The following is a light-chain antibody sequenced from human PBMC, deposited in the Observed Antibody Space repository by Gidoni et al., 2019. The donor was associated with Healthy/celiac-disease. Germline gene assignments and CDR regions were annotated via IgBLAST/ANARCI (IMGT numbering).Light chain of an antibody. CDR3: QQSYSTPPT. Sequence: DIQMTQSPSSLSASVGYRATITCRASQSIRSYLNWYQQKPGKAPKLLIYAASSLQSGVPSRFSGSGSGTDFTLTISSLQPEDFATYYCQQSYSTPPTFGHGTKVEIK. CDR1: QSIRSY. CDR2: AAS. J-gene: IGKJ1*01. V-gene: IGKV1-39*01.